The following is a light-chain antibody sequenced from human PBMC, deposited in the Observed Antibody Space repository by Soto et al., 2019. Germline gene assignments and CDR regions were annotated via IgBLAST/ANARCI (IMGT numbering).Light chain of an antibody. CDR1: SSHIGDYKY. CDR3: SSYTSSSLVI. Sequence: QSALTQPASVSGSPGQSITISCTRTSSHIGDYKYVSWYKQHPGKAPKLMIYYLSNRPSGVSNRFSGSKSGNTASLTISGLQAEDEADYYCSSYTSSSLVIFGGGTKLTVL. V-gene: IGLV2-14*03. J-gene: IGLJ2*01. CDR2: YLS.